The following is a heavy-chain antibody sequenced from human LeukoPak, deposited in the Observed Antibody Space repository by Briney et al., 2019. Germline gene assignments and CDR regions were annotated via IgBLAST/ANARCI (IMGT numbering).Heavy chain of an antibody. CDR2: ISYDGSNK. Sequence: GRSLRLSCAASGFTFSSYAIHWVRQAPGKGLEWVAVISYDGSNKYYIDSVKGRFTIPRDNSKNTLYLQMNSLRAEDTAVYYCARTNEYSSGMGYFQHWGQGTLVTVSS. J-gene: IGHJ1*01. CDR1: GFTFSSYA. V-gene: IGHV3-30*10. CDR3: ARTNEYSSGMGYFQH. D-gene: IGHD5-18*01.